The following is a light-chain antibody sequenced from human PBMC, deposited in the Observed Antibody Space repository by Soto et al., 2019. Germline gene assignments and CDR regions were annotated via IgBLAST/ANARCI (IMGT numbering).Light chain of an antibody. CDR3: QTWGAGMV. V-gene: IGLV4-69*01. Sequence: QPVLTQSPSASASLGASFKLTCTLSSGHSDYAIAWHQQQPEKGPRYLMKLNSDGSHSKGDGIPDRFSGSSSGSERYLTISSLQSEDEADYHCQTWGAGMVFGGGTKLTVL. CDR1: SGHSDYA. CDR2: LNSDGSH. J-gene: IGLJ3*02.